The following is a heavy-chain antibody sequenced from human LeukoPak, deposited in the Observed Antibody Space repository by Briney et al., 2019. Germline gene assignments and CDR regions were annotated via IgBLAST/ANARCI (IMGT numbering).Heavy chain of an antibody. CDR1: GYTFTSYD. Sequence: ASVKVSCKASGYTFTSYDINWVRQATGQGLEWMGWMKPNSGDTGYAQKFQGRVTMSRDTSISTAYMELNTLTSEDTAVYYCARMDTGLAGSPNWFDPWGQGTLVTVSS. J-gene: IGHJ5*02. D-gene: IGHD5-18*01. V-gene: IGHV1-8*01. CDR2: MKPNSGDT. CDR3: ARMDTGLAGSPNWFDP.